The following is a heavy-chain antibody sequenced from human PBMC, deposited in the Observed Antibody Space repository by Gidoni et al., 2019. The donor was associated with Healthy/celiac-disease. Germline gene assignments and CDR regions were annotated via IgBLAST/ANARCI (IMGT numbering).Heavy chain of an antibody. CDR2: MRIKAYGGTT. CDR1: GFTFGDYA. V-gene: IGHV3-49*05. D-gene: IGHD3-10*01. J-gene: IGHJ2*01. Sequence: EVQLVESGGGLVKPGRSLRLSCTASGFTFGDYAMSWFRQVPGKGLEWVGFMRIKAYGGTTEYAASVKVRFTISRDDSKSIAYLQMNSLKTEDTAVYYCTRVGPITMVRGVTHWYFDLWGRGTLVTVSS. CDR3: TRVGPITMVRGVTHWYFDL.